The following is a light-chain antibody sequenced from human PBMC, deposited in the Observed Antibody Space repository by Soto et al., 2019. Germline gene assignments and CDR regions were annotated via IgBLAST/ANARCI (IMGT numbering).Light chain of an antibody. V-gene: IGKV1D-16*01. Sequence: DIQMTQSPSSVSASVGARVTITCRASQGISGWLAWYQQRPGKAPKLLIYTGSTLQAGVPSRFSGSGSGTDFTRTISSLQPDDFAAYYCQQYSSYLFTFGPGTKVDIK. CDR3: QQYSSYLFT. CDR2: TGS. J-gene: IGKJ3*01. CDR1: QGISGW.